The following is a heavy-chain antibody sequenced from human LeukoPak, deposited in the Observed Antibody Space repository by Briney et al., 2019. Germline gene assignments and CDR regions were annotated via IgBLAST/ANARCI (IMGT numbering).Heavy chain of an antibody. CDR2: IYYTGSS. CDR3: ARGLRRYSKAFPFDY. J-gene: IGHJ4*02. Sequence: PSDTLSLTCTVSGDSISPSIYYWAWIRQPPGKGLVCLGSIYYTGSSDYNPALKRRVIMSVKKATSQFSLRLSSVTAADTTVYYCARGLRRYSKAFPFDYWGQGTLVTVSS. CDR1: GDSISPSIYY. D-gene: IGHD5-18*01. V-gene: IGHV4-39*01.